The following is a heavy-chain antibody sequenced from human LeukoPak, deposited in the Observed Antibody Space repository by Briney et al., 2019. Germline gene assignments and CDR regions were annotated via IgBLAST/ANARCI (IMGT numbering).Heavy chain of an antibody. CDR1: GYTFTDYY. J-gene: IGHJ5*02. Sequence: ASVKVSCKASGYTFTDYYMHWVRQAPGQGLEWMGWINPNSGGTNYAQQFQGRVTMTRDTSISTAYTELSNLRSDDTAVYYCARGIAAAGGRWFDPWGQGTLVTASS. V-gene: IGHV1-2*02. D-gene: IGHD6-13*01. CDR2: INPNSGGT. CDR3: ARGIAAAGGRWFDP.